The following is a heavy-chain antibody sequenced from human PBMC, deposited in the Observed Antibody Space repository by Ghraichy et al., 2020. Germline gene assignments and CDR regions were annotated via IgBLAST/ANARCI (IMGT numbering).Heavy chain of an antibody. D-gene: IGHD1-1*01. CDR2: MNPNSGNT. CDR1: GYTFTDYD. CDR3: ARSKRAWKNYYYYYMDV. Sequence: ASVKVSCKASGYTFTDYDINWVRQAPGQGLEWMAWMNPNSGNTGYAQNFQGRVTMTRDTSINTAYMELSSLRSEDTAVYFCARSKRAWKNYYYYYMDVWGIGTTVTVSS. V-gene: IGHV1-8*02. J-gene: IGHJ6*03.